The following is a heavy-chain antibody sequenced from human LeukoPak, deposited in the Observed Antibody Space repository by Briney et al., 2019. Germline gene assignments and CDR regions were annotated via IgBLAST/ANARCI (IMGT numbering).Heavy chain of an antibody. CDR1: GYSISSGYY. CDR2: IYHSGST. V-gene: IGHV4-38-2*02. Sequence: PSETLSLTCTVSGYSISSGYYWGWIRQPPGKGLEWIGSIYHSGSTYYNPSLKSRVTISVDTSKNQFSLKLSSVTAADTAVYYCARDALLLAGEYWGQGTLVKVSS. J-gene: IGHJ4*02. D-gene: IGHD2-21*02. CDR3: ARDALLLAGEY.